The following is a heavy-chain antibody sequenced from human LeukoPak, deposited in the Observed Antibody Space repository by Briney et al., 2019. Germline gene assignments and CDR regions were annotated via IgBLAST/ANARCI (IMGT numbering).Heavy chain of an antibody. CDR1: GSTFSSYS. D-gene: IGHD6-13*01. CDR2: ISSSSSYI. V-gene: IGHV3-21*01. Sequence: GGSLRLSCAASGSTFSSYSMNWVRQAPGKGLEWVSSISSSSSYIYYADSVKGRFIISRDNAKNSLYLQMNSLRAEDTAVYYCARAGIAADYDYWGQGTLVTVSS. J-gene: IGHJ4*02. CDR3: ARAGIAADYDY.